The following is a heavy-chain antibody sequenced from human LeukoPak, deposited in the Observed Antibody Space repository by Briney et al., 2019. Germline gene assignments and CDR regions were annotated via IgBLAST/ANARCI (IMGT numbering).Heavy chain of an antibody. J-gene: IGHJ4*02. CDR1: GFTFSSYG. CDR3: AKETVTTTPFDY. D-gene: IGHD4-17*01. Sequence: GGSLRLSCAASGFTFSSYGMHWVRQAPGKGLEWVAFIRYDGSNKYYADSVKGRFTISRDNSKNTLYLQMNSPRAEDTAVYYCAKETVTTTPFDYWGQGTLVTVSS. CDR2: IRYDGSNK. V-gene: IGHV3-30*02.